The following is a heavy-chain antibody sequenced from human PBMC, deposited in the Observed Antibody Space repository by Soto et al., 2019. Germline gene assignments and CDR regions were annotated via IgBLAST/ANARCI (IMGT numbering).Heavy chain of an antibody. J-gene: IGHJ5*02. Sequence: PVEVSCKASGYNIASYDISWVRQATGQGLELMGWISAYDGKTTYAEKFQGRVTLTTDTSTSTAYMELRSLRSDDTAIYYCARDPHEFWTSYCFDPWGQRTPVIVSS. CDR1: GYNIASYD. D-gene: IGHD3-3*01. V-gene: IGHV1-18*01. CDR2: ISAYDGKT. CDR3: ARDPHEFWTSYCFDP.